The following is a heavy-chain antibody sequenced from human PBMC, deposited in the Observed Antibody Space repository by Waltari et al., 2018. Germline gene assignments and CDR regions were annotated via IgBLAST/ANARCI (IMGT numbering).Heavy chain of an antibody. J-gene: IGHJ4*02. CDR3: AGTDLHTKIAFDS. CDR1: GASVASAAHY. V-gene: IGHV4-39*01. D-gene: IGHD2-21*01. Sequence: QVRLRESGPGLVKPSETLSLTCAVSGASVASAAHYWGWIRQSPERGLEWIGTRYFTGTTHYKPSLRSRVTISADTSRDQFSLRVNSVTAADTAVYYCAGTDLHTKIAFDSWGQGTQVTVSA. CDR2: RYFTGTT.